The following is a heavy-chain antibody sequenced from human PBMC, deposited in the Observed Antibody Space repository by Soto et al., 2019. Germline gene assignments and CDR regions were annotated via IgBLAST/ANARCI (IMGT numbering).Heavy chain of an antibody. V-gene: IGHV1-3*01. J-gene: IGHJ4*02. D-gene: IGHD1-7*01. CDR3: ARNILGGTTDY. CDR1: GYTFTSYA. CDR2: ISPGNGNT. Sequence: ASVKVSCKASGYTFTSYAIHWVRQAPGQRLEWMGWISPGNGNTKYSQKFQDRFTITRDTSANTAYMELSSLTSEDTAIYYCARNILGGTTDYWGQGTLVTVSS.